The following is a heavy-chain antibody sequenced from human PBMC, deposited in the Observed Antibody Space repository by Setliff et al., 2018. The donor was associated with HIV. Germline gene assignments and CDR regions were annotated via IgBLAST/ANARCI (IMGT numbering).Heavy chain of an antibody. CDR3: AQLGMVDDFDY. CDR2: INHSGST. Sequence: PSETLSLTCAVYGGSFSDYYWSWIRQPPGKGLEWIGEINHSGSTNYNPYLKRRVTISVDTSKNQFSLKLRSVTAADTAVYYCAQLGMVDDFDYWGQGTLVTVSS. D-gene: IGHD1-1*01. CDR1: GGSFSDYY. V-gene: IGHV4-34*01. J-gene: IGHJ4*02.